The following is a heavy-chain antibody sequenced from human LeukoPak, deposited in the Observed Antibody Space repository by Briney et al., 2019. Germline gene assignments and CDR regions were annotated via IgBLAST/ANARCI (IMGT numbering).Heavy chain of an antibody. CDR2: LSQRGDT. D-gene: IGHD1-26*01. Sequence: SETLSLTCAVCGGSFSGHYWSSLRQPPGQGLEWIGELSQRGDTNYSSSLKSRVTISVDASKNHFSLRLSPVTAADTAVYYCARGSGSGIYAYYYGMDVWGQGTTVTVSS. J-gene: IGHJ6*02. CDR3: ARGSGSGIYAYYYGMDV. CDR1: GGSFSGHY. V-gene: IGHV4-34*01.